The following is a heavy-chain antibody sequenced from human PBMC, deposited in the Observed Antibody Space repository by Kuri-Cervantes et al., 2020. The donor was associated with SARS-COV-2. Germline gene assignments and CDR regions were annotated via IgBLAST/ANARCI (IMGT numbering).Heavy chain of an antibody. CDR3: ARDVGYDFWSGPSRSPHY. J-gene: IGHJ4*02. CDR1: GFTFSSYA. D-gene: IGHD3-3*01. Sequence: GESLKISCAASGFTFSSYAMHWVRQAPGKGLEWVAVISYDGSNKYYADSVKGRLTISRDNSKNTLYLQMNSLRAEDTAVYYCARDVGYDFWSGPSRSPHYWGQGTLVTVSS. CDR2: ISYDGSNK. V-gene: IGHV3-30*07.